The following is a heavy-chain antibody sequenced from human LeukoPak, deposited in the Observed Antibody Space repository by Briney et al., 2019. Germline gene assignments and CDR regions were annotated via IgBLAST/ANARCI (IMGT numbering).Heavy chain of an antibody. CDR2: ISAYNGNT. V-gene: IGHV1-18*01. D-gene: IGHD6-13*01. CDR1: GYTFTNYG. J-gene: IGHJ3*02. Sequence: GASVKVSCKTSGYTFTNYGISWVRQAPGLGLEWMGWISAYNGNTNYAQKVQGRVTMTTHTSTSTAYMELRSLRFDDTAVYYCARDQSVRLLQTSSTYFKHVFAIWGQGSMVTVSS. CDR3: ARDQSVRLLQTSSTYFKHVFAI.